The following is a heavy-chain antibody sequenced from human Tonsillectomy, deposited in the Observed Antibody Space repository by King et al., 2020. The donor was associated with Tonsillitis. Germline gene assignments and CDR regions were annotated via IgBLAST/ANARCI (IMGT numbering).Heavy chain of an antibody. CDR3: ARAGFYYDTNSHPAY. CDR2: INPSGGTT. Sequence: QVQLVQSGAEVKKPGASVKVSCKASGYTFTSYYMHWVRQAPGQGLEWMGIINPSGGTTSYAQRFQGRVTMTRDTSTSTVYMELSSLRSEDTAVYYCARAGFYYDTNSHPAYWGQGTLVTVSS. D-gene: IGHD3-22*01. CDR1: GYTFTSYY. V-gene: IGHV1-46*01. J-gene: IGHJ4*02.